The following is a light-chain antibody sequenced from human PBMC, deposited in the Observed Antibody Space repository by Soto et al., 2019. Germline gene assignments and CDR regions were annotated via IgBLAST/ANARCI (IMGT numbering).Light chain of an antibody. CDR2: EGS. J-gene: IGLJ1*01. Sequence: QSALTQPASVFGSPGQSITISCTGTSGDVGSYNLVSWYQQHPGKAPKLMIYEGSKRPSGVSNRFSGSKSGSTASLTISGLQAEDEADYYCCSYARSSTYVFGSGTKVTVL. V-gene: IGLV2-23*01. CDR1: SGDVGSYNL. CDR3: CSYARSSTYV.